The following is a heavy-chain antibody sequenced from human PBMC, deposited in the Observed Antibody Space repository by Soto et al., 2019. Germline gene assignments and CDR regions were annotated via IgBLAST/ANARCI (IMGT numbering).Heavy chain of an antibody. V-gene: IGHV3-23*01. CDR1: GFTFSSYA. D-gene: IGHD1-26*01. Sequence: GGSLRLSCAASGFTFSSYAMSWVRQAPGKGLEWVSAISGSGGSTYYADSVKGRFTISRDNSKNTLYLQMNSLRAEDTAVYYCAKAVLGSYFFYFDYWGQGTLVTSPQ. CDR3: AKAVLGSYFFYFDY. CDR2: ISGSGGST. J-gene: IGHJ4*02.